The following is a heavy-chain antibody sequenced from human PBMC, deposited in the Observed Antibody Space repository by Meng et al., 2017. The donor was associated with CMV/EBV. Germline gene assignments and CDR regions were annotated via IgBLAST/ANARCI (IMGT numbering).Heavy chain of an antibody. Sequence: ASVKVSCKASGYTFTGYYMHWVRQAPGQGLEWMGWINPNSGGTNYAQKFQGRVTMTRDTSISTAYKELSRLRSDDTAVYYCARDVGGTITIFGVVIMGAFDIWGQGTMVTVSS. CDR1: GYTFTGYY. CDR2: INPNSGGT. CDR3: ARDVGGTITIFGVVIMGAFDI. D-gene: IGHD3-3*01. J-gene: IGHJ3*02. V-gene: IGHV1-2*02.